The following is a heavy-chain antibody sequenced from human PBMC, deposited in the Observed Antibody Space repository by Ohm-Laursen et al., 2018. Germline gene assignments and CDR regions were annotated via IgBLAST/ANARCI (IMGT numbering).Heavy chain of an antibody. CDR3: ARDRTNWFDP. Sequence: GTLSLTCTVSGGSINNYFWNWIRQPAGKGLEWIGRIHSGGSTNYNPPLKSRVTMSVDTSNNHFSLKLSAVTAADTAVYFCARDRTNWFDPWGQGTLVTVSS. CDR2: IHSGGST. J-gene: IGHJ5*02. CDR1: GGSINNYF. V-gene: IGHV4-4*07.